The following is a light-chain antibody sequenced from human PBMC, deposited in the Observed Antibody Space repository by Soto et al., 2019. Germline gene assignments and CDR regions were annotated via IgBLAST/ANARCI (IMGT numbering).Light chain of an antibody. V-gene: IGLV2-23*02. J-gene: IGLJ1*01. CDR3: GSYAGSRTYV. CDR2: EVS. Sequence: QSALTQPASLSGSPGQSITIACTGTSSDVGSYNLVSWYQQHPGKAPKLMIYEVSKRPSGVSNRFSGSKSGNTASLTIAGLQAEDEADYYCGSYAGSRTYVFGTGTKGTV. CDR1: SSDVGSYNL.